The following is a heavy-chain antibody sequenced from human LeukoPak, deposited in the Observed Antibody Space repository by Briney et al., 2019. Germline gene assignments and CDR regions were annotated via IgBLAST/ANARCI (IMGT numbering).Heavy chain of an antibody. CDR3: ARGFGIQLWSPRGYFDY. CDR1: GGSFSGYY. CDR2: INHSGST. D-gene: IGHD5-18*01. Sequence: SETLSLTCAVYGGSFSGYYWSWIRQPPGKGLEWIGEINHSGSTNYNPSLKSRVTISVDTSKNQFSLKLSSVTAADTAVYYCARGFGIQLWSPRGYFDYWGQGTLVTVST. V-gene: IGHV4-34*01. J-gene: IGHJ4*02.